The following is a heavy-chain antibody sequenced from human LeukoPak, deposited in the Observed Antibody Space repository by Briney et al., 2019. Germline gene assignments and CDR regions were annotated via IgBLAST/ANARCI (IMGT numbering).Heavy chain of an antibody. J-gene: IGHJ3*02. Sequence: SETLSLTCSVSGDSISNYYWSWIRQPPGKGLEWIGYLYHNGNSNYNPSLKSRVTISVDTSQSQFSLKLSSVTAADTAVYYCARGRYYDSSGYYYVSAFDIWGQGTMVTVSS. D-gene: IGHD3-22*01. CDR2: LYHNGNS. V-gene: IGHV4-59*12. CDR3: ARGRYYDSSGYYYVSAFDI. CDR1: GDSISNYY.